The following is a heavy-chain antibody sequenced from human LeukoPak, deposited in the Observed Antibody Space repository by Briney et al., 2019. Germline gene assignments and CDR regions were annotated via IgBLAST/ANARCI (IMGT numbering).Heavy chain of an antibody. CDR2: IYTNGIT. Sequence: PSQTLSLTCTVSGGSTNSGSFYWSWIRQPAGKGLEWLGRIYTNGITNYDPSLRGRVTMSVDTSKNQFSLKLSSVTAADTAVYYCARVRDHGYLFDYWGQGTLVTVSS. CDR3: ARVRDHGYLFDY. J-gene: IGHJ4*02. V-gene: IGHV4-61*02. CDR1: GGSTNSGSFY. D-gene: IGHD4-17*01.